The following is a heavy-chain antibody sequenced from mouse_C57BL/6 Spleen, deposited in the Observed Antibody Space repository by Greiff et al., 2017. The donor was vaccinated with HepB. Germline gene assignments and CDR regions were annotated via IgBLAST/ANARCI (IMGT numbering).Heavy chain of an antibody. Sequence: QVQLKESGAELVKPGASVKMSCKASGYTFTTYPIEWMKQNHGKSLEWIGNFHPYNDDTKYNEKFKGKATLTVEKSSSTVYLELSRLTSDDSAVYYGARRRGNSNYWYFDVWGTGTTVTVSS. CDR3: ARRRGNSNYWYFDV. V-gene: IGHV1-47*01. CDR2: FHPYNDDT. J-gene: IGHJ1*03. D-gene: IGHD2-5*01. CDR1: GYTFTTYP.